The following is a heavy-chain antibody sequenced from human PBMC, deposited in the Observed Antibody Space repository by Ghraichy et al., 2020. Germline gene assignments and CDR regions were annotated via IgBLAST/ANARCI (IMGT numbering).Heavy chain of an antibody. D-gene: IGHD4-23*01. V-gene: IGHV4-59*08. CDR3: ARHVYGGGLEAYFDS. Sequence: SQTLSLTCTVSGASITSYFWSWIRQPPGKGLEWIGYIYSTGATLNNPSLKSRVTMSVDTSQNRISLKLTSVTAADTAVYYCARHVYGGGLEAYFDSWGQGTLVTVSS. CDR2: IYSTGAT. J-gene: IGHJ4*02. CDR1: GASITSYF.